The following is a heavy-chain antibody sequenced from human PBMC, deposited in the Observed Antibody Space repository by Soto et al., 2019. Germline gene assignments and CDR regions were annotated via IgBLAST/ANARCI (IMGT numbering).Heavy chain of an antibody. CDR3: ARVSSGWSPPDY. D-gene: IGHD6-19*01. CDR1: GGSISSYY. J-gene: IGHJ4*02. Sequence: KASETLSLTCTVSGGSISSYYWSWIRQPPGKGLEWIGYIYYSGSTNYNPSLKSRVTISVDTSKNQFSLKLSSVTAADTAAYYCARVSSGWSPPDYWGQGTLVTVSS. V-gene: IGHV4-59*01. CDR2: IYYSGST.